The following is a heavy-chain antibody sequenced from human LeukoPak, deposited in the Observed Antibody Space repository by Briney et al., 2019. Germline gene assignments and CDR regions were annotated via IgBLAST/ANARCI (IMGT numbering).Heavy chain of an antibody. Sequence: SETLSLTCTVSGGSISSSSYYWGWIRQPPGNGLKWIGSIYYSGRTYSNPSHKSRAIITVNTSKNQFSLKLSPLTAAATSVYYCARAFPNYYYGSGSYYPSSPPYYFDYGGQGTLVTVSS. CDR2: IYYSGRT. CDR3: ARAFPNYYYGSGSYYPSSPPYYFDY. V-gene: IGHV4-39*01. CDR1: GGSISSSSYY. J-gene: IGHJ4*02. D-gene: IGHD3-10*01.